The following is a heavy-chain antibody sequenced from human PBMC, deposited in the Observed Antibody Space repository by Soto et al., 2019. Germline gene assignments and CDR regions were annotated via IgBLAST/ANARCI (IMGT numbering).Heavy chain of an antibody. CDR1: GDSISTAIW. V-gene: IGHV4-4*02. CDR2: VYYTGTT. J-gene: IGHJ4*02. CDR3: ARRGGSFRDFEMNYFDT. D-gene: IGHD2-21*02. Sequence: QVQLQESGPRLVKPSGTLSLSCTVTGDSISTAIWWSWVRQPPERGLEWIGEVYYTGTTHYNPSLGNRVIVSEDKSRNQFSLSLSYVTAADTAIYSCARRGGSFRDFEMNYFDTWGQGALVTVSS.